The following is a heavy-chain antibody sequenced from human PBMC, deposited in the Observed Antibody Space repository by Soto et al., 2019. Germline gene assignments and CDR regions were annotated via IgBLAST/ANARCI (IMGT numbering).Heavy chain of an antibody. CDR3: ARPKNDYGDYANFDY. D-gene: IGHD4-17*01. CDR1: GFTFSSYA. CDR2: ISGSGGST. Sequence: GGSLRLSCAASGFTFSSYAISWVRQAPWKGLEWVSAISGSGGSTYYADSVKGRFTISRDNSKNTLYLQMKGLRAEDRAVYYCARPKNDYGDYANFDYSGQGTLVPVCS. V-gene: IGHV3-23*01. J-gene: IGHJ4*02.